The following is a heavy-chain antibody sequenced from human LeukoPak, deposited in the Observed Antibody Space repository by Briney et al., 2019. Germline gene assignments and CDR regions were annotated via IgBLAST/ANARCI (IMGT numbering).Heavy chain of an antibody. CDR3: AEDSGGYCSGGRWPSSLDY. J-gene: IGHJ4*02. D-gene: IGHD2-15*01. CDR1: GGTFSSYA. V-gene: IGHV1-69*05. Sequence: SVKVSCKASGGTFSSYAISWVRQAPGQGLEWMGRIIPIFGTANYAQKFQGRVTITTDESTSTAYMELSSLRSEDTAVYYCAEDSGGYCSGGRWPSSLDYWGQGTLVTVSS. CDR2: IIPIFGTA.